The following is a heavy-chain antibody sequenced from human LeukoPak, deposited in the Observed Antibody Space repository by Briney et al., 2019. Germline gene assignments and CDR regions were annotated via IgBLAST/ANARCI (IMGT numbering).Heavy chain of an antibody. CDR1: GGTFSSYA. Sequence: GASVKVSCTASGGTFSSYAISWVRQAPGQGLEWMGGIIPIFGTANYAQKFQGRVTITADESTSTAYMELSSLRSEDTAVYYCARGQGDFWSRTFDYWGQGTLVTVSS. CDR3: ARGQGDFWSRTFDY. CDR2: IIPIFGTA. D-gene: IGHD3-3*01. J-gene: IGHJ4*02. V-gene: IGHV1-69*13.